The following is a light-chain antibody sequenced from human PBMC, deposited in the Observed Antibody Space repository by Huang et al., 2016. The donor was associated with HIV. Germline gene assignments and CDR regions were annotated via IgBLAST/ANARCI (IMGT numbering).Light chain of an antibody. V-gene: IGKV3-20*01. J-gene: IGKJ3*01. CDR1: QSVSSSY. CDR2: GAS. CDR3: QQYDSSPFT. Sequence: EIVLTQSPGTLSLSPGERATLSCRASQSVSSSYLAWYQQKPGQAPRLLIYGASSRATGSPDRFSGSGSGTDFTLTISRLEPADFAVYYCQQYDSSPFTFGPGTKVDIK.